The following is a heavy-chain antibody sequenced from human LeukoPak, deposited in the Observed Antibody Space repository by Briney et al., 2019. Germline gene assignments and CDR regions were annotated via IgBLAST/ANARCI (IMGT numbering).Heavy chain of an antibody. D-gene: IGHD3-22*01. Sequence: GGSLRLSCAASAFTFSSYSMSWVRQAPGKGLEWVSSIGSSGSYIFYADSVKGRFTISRDNAKNSLYLQMNSLRAEDTAVYYCAKDRRPYYYDSSGYYPYAFDIWGQGTMVTVSS. V-gene: IGHV3-21*04. CDR1: AFTFSSYS. CDR2: IGSSGSYI. CDR3: AKDRRPYYYDSSGYYPYAFDI. J-gene: IGHJ3*02.